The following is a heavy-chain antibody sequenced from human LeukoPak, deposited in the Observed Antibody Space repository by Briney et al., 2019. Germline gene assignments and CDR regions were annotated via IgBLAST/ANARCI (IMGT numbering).Heavy chain of an antibody. Sequence: GGSLRLSCAASGFTVSSNYMSWVRQAPGKGLEWVSVIYSGGSTYYADSMKGRFTISRDNSKNTLYLQMNSLRAEDTAVYYCAGTDSSGWYMNFDYWGQGTLVTVSS. CDR2: IYSGGST. J-gene: IGHJ4*02. CDR1: GFTVSSNY. V-gene: IGHV3-66*01. D-gene: IGHD6-19*01. CDR3: AGTDSSGWYMNFDY.